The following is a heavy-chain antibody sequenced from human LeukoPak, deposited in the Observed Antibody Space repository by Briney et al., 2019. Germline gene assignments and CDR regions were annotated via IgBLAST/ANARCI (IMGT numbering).Heavy chain of an antibody. Sequence: SQTLSLTCAISGDSVSSNSAAWNWIRQSPSRGLEWLGRTYYRSKWYNDYAVSVKSRITINPDTSKNQFSLQLNSVTPEDTAVYYCARWGRKYNWNDYWFDPWGQGTLVTVSS. J-gene: IGHJ5*02. CDR1: GDSVSSNSAA. CDR2: TYYRSKWYN. CDR3: ARWGRKYNWNDYWFDP. D-gene: IGHD1-20*01. V-gene: IGHV6-1*01.